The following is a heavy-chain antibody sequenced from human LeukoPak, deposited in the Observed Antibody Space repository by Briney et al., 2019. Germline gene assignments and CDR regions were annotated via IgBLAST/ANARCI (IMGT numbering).Heavy chain of an antibody. CDR1: GYTFTKFG. Sequence: ASVKVSCKASGYTFTKFGFNWVRQAPGQGLEWMGWISAYNGNTNYAQKLQGRVTMTTDTSTSTAYMELRSLRSDDTAVYYCARELTFPSGAFDIWGQGTMVTVSS. V-gene: IGHV1-18*01. CDR3: ARELTFPSGAFDI. CDR2: ISAYNGNT. J-gene: IGHJ3*02. D-gene: IGHD2-21*01.